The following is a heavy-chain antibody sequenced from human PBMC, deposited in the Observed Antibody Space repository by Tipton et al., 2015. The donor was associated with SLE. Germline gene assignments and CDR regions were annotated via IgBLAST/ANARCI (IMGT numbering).Heavy chain of an antibody. CDR2: INHRGST. V-gene: IGHV4-34*01. CDR1: GGSFSGYY. Sequence: TLSLTCAVYGGSFSGYYWSWIRQPPGKGLEYIGEINHRGSTNYNPSLKSRVTISVDTSKNQFSLKLSSVTAADTAVYYCARKEWAFDIWGQGTMVTVSS. J-gene: IGHJ3*02. D-gene: IGHD2-8*01. CDR3: ARKEWAFDI.